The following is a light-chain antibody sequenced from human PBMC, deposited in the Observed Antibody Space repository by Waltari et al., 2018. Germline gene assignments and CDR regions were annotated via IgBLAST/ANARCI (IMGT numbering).Light chain of an antibody. Sequence: EIVLTQSPATLSVSPGERATLSCRASQSVTSNLAWYKQNPGQAPRLLIYGASTRATGIPARSSGSGSGPEFTLPISRMQSEDFAVYYCQQYKNWPYTFGQGTKLEIK. CDR1: QSVTSN. CDR3: QQYKNWPYT. J-gene: IGKJ2*01. CDR2: GAS. V-gene: IGKV3-15*01.